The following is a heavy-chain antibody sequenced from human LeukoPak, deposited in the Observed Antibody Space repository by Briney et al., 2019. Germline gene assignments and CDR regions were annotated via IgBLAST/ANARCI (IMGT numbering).Heavy chain of an antibody. CDR3: ARDSATLLGVYYDSSGYAH. V-gene: IGHV3-21*01. CDR1: GFTFSSYS. CDR2: ISSSSSSYI. Sequence: GGSLRLSCAASGFTFSSYSMNWVRQAPGKGLEWVSSISSSSSSYIYYADSVKGRFTISRDNAKNPLYLQMNSLRAEGAAVYYCARDSATLLGVYYDSSGYAHWGQGTLVTVSS. J-gene: IGHJ4*02. D-gene: IGHD3-22*01.